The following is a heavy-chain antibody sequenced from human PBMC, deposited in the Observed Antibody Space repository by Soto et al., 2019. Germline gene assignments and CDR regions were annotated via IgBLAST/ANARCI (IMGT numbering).Heavy chain of an antibody. D-gene: IGHD3-10*01. CDR2: MNPNSGNT. V-gene: IGHV1-8*01. Sequence: GASVKVSCKASGYTFTSYDINWVRQATGQGLEWMGWMNPNSGNTGYAQKFQGRVTMTRNTSISTAYMELSSLRSEDTAVYYCARIGVYYYYMDVWGKGTTVTVSS. J-gene: IGHJ6*03. CDR1: GYTFTSYD. CDR3: ARIGVYYYYMDV.